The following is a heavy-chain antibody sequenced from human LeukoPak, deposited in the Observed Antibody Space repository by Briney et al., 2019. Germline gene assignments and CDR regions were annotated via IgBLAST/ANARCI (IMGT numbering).Heavy chain of an antibody. CDR1: GGTFSSYA. V-gene: IGHV1-69*04. CDR2: IIPILGIA. D-gene: IGHD5-12*01. CDR3: AREERWLQFAFDY. J-gene: IGHJ4*02. Sequence: ASVKVSCKASGGTFSSYAISWVRQAPGQGLEWMGRIIPILGIANYAQKFQGRVTITADKSTSTAYMELSSLRSEDTAVYYCAREERWLQFAFDYWGQGTLVTVSS.